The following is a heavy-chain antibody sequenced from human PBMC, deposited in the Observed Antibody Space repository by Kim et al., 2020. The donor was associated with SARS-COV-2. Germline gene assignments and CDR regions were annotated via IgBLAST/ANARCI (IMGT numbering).Heavy chain of an antibody. D-gene: IGHD1-26*01. Sequence: GGSLRLSCAASGITVSANYMNWVRQAPGKGLEWVSVLYSGGSTYYADSVKGRFTISRDNSKNTLYLQMNSLRADDTAVYYCARDTTHNYYGMDVWGQGTTVSVSS. V-gene: IGHV3-53*01. CDR1: GITVSANY. J-gene: IGHJ6*02. CDR3: ARDTTHNYYGMDV. CDR2: LYSGGST.